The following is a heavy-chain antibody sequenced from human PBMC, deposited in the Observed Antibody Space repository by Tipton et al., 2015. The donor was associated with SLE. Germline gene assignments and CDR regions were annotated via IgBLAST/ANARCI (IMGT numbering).Heavy chain of an antibody. J-gene: IGHJ4*02. Sequence: TLSLTCTVSNGSISSYYWSWIRQPPGKGLEWLGYISYGNTKYNPSLRSRLTISVDTSKNQFSLRLSSVTAADTAVYLCARSTTTMNLPRFDFWGLGTLVTVSS. CDR3: ARSTTTMNLPRFDF. D-gene: IGHD4-17*01. CDR2: ISYGNT. CDR1: NGSISSYY. V-gene: IGHV4-59*01.